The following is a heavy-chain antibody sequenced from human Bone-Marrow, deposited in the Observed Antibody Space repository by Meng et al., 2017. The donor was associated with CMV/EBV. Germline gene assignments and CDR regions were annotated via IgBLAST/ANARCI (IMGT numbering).Heavy chain of an antibody. Sequence: GESLKISCAASGFTFGYYYMSWVRQAPQKGPEWVATIKEDGSEEYYVDSVKGRFTLSRDNAKNSLYLQMNSLRAEDTAVFYCARYHWGGSCWDHWGRGTLLTVSS. CDR1: GFTFGYYY. D-gene: IGHD2-15*01. J-gene: IGHJ4*02. V-gene: IGHV3-7*01. CDR3: ARYHWGGSCWDH. CDR2: IKEDGSEE.